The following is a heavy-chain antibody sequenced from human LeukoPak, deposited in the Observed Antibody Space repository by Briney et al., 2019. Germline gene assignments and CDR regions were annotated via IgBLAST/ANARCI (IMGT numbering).Heavy chain of an antibody. V-gene: IGHV6-1*01. D-gene: IGHD3-16*01. J-gene: IGHJ4*02. CDR3: ARDTSDDQGLDY. CDR2: TYYRSKWYY. Sequence: SQTLSLTCAISGDSVSSNTAAWYWIRQSPSRGLGWLGRTYYRSKWYYEYAVSVRSRIIINVDTSKNQFSLQLNSVTPEDTAVYYSARDTSDDQGLDYWGQGTLVTVSS. CDR1: GDSVSSNTAA.